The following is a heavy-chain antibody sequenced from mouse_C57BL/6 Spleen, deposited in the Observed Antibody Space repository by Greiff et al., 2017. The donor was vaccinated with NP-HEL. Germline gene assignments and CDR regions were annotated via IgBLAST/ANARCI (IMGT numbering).Heavy chain of an antibody. J-gene: IGHJ2*01. D-gene: IGHD2-3*01. CDR3: AREDGYYVGLDY. CDR1: GYTFTSYW. Sequence: QVQLQQPGAELVRPGTSVKLSCKASGYTFTSYWMHWVKQRPGQGLEWIGVIDPSDSYTNYNQKFKGKATLTVDTSSSTAYMQLSSLTSEDSAVYYCAREDGYYVGLDYWGQGTTLTVSS. CDR2: IDPSDSYT. V-gene: IGHV1-59*01.